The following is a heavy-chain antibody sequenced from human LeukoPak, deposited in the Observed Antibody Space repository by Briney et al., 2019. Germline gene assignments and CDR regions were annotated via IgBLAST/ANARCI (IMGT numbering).Heavy chain of an antibody. D-gene: IGHD2-15*01. CDR2: ISSSGSTI. V-gene: IGHV3-48*03. J-gene: IGHJ6*02. Sequence: PGGSQRLSCAASGFTFSSYEMNWVRQAPGKSLEWISYISSSGSTIHYADSVKGRFTISRDNAKNSLYLQMNSLRAEDTAVFYCARVGVVAAAYAKYYNYHMDVWGQGTTVTVSS. CDR1: GFTFSSYE. CDR3: ARVGVVAAAYAKYYNYHMDV.